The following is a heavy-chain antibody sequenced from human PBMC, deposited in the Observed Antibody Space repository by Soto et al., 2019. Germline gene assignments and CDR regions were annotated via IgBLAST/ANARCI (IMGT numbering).Heavy chain of an antibody. D-gene: IGHD6-6*01. CDR2: INPSGST. CDR1: DGSLSGYF. J-gene: IGHJ6*03. CDR3: ARALGLYGSSQGAYYYSYMDV. Sequence: QVQLQQWGAGLLKASETLSLTCAVYDGSLSGYFWSWIRQPPGKGLEWIGEINPSGSTNYSPSLKSRVTISGDTSKNQFSLKLRSVTAADTAVYYCARALGLYGSSQGAYYYSYMDVWGKGTTVTVSS. V-gene: IGHV4-34*01.